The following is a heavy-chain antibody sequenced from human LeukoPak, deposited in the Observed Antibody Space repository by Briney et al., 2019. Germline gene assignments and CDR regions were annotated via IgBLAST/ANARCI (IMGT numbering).Heavy chain of an antibody. CDR1: GGSISSYY. CDR2: IYYSGST. CDR3: ASGVRLFDY. V-gene: IGHV4-59*01. J-gene: IGHJ4*02. Sequence: PSETLSLTCTVSGGSISSYYWSWIRQPPGKGLEWIGYIYYSGSTNYNPSLKSRVTISVDTSKNQFSLKLSSVTAADTAVYYRASGVRLFDYWGQGTLVTVSS. D-gene: IGHD3-16*01.